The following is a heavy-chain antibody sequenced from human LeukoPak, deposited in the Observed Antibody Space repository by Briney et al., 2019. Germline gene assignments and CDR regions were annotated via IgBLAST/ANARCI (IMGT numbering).Heavy chain of an antibody. CDR3: AKDQGYSYYYLDY. CDR1: GFTFNNHA. V-gene: IGHV3-23*01. D-gene: IGHD5-18*01. CDR2: INGNGAST. J-gene: IGHJ4*02. Sequence: PRGSLRLSCAGSGFTFNNHAMSWVRQAPGKGLEWVSGINGNGASTYYSDSVKGRFTISRDNSKNTLYLQMSSLRAEDTAIYYCAKDQGYSYYYLDYWGQGTLVTVSS.